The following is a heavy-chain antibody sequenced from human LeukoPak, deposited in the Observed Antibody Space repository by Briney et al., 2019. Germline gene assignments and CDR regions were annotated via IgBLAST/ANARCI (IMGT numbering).Heavy chain of an antibody. CDR3: ARQRGYDSSGYYYAYDAFDI. Sequence: PSETLSLTCTVSGGSISSYYWSWIRQPPGKGLEWIGYIYYSGSTNYNPSLKSRVTISVDTSKNQFSLKLSSVTAADTAVYYCARQRGYDSSGYYYAYDAFDIWGQGTMVTVSS. CDR1: GGSISSYY. CDR2: IYYSGST. J-gene: IGHJ3*02. V-gene: IGHV4-59*08. D-gene: IGHD3-22*01.